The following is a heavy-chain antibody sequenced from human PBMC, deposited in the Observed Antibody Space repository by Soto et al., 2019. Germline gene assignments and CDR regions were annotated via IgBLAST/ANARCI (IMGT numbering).Heavy chain of an antibody. CDR3: AKGGRSSSWYGGYYYYYGMDV. J-gene: IGHJ6*02. Sequence: GGSLRLSCAASGFTFSSYAMSWVRQAPGKGLEWVSAISGSGGSTYYADSVKGRFTISRDNSKNTLYLQMNSLRAEDTAVYYCAKGGRSSSWYGGYYYYYGMDVWGQGTTVTVSS. D-gene: IGHD6-13*01. CDR1: GFTFSSYA. V-gene: IGHV3-23*01. CDR2: ISGSGGST.